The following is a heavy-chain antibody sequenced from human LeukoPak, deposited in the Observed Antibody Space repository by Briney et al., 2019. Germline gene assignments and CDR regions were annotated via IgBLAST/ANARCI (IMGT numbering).Heavy chain of an antibody. Sequence: SETLSLTCTVSGGSISSYYWSWIRQPPGKGLEWIGYIYYSGSTNYNPSLKSRVTISVDTSKNQFSLKLSSVTAADTAVYYCARENYDKGFDYWGLGTLVTVSS. J-gene: IGHJ4*02. CDR2: IYYSGST. V-gene: IGHV4-59*01. CDR1: GGSISSYY. CDR3: ARENYDKGFDY. D-gene: IGHD3-22*01.